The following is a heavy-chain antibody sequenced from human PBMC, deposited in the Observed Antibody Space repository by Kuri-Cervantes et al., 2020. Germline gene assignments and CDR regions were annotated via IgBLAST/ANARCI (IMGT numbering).Heavy chain of an antibody. V-gene: IGHV1-2*02. Sequence: ASVKVTCKGSGHSFTGYYIYWVRQAPGQGLEWMGWINPNTGGTKYAQRFQGRVTMTRDTSINTAYMQLSSLTSDDTAVYYCARSDYYGSRSHWYFDLWGRGTLVTVSS. CDR2: INPNTGGT. J-gene: IGHJ2*01. CDR1: GHSFTGYY. CDR3: ARSDYYGSRSHWYFDL. D-gene: IGHD3-10*01.